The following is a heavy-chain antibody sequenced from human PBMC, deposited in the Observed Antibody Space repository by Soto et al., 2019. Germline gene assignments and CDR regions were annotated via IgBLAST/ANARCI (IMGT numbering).Heavy chain of an antibody. Sequence: QVQLVQSGAEVKKPGASVKVSCKSSGYTFTSYGISWVRQAPGQGLEWMGWISASNGNTNYAQKLQGRVTMTTDTSKSTADMELRGLRSDDSDVSYGAYDGGYSASDWGHGALVTLSS. CDR1: GYTFTSYG. D-gene: IGHD1-26*01. V-gene: IGHV1-18*01. CDR2: ISASNGNT. J-gene: IGHJ4*01. CDR3: AYDGGYSASD.